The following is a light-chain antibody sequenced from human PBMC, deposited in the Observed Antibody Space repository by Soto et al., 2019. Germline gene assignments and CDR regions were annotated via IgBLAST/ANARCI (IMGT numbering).Light chain of an antibody. CDR2: RNN. Sequence: QSVLTQPPSASGTPGQRVTISCSGSSSNIGSNYVYWYQQLPGTAPKLLIYRNNQRPSGVPDRFPGSKSGTSASLAISGLRSEDEADYYCAAWDDSLSGVVFGGGTQLTV. CDR1: SSNIGSNY. CDR3: AAWDDSLSGVV. J-gene: IGLJ2*01. V-gene: IGLV1-47*01.